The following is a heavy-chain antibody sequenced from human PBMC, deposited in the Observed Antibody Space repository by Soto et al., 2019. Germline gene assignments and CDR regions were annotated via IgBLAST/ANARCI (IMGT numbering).Heavy chain of an antibody. D-gene: IGHD3-3*01. CDR3: ARDSYDVWSGYYNGDYYYYGMDV. Sequence: EVQLVESGGGLVQPGGSLRLSCAASGFTFSSYSMHWVRQAPGKGLEWVAYVSSSSRTKYYAEDVKGRFTIPRDNAKNSLYLQMNSLRDEDTAVYYCARDSYDVWSGYYNGDYYYYGMDVWGQGTTVTVSS. V-gene: IGHV3-48*02. CDR1: GFTFSSYS. J-gene: IGHJ6*02. CDR2: VSSSSRTK.